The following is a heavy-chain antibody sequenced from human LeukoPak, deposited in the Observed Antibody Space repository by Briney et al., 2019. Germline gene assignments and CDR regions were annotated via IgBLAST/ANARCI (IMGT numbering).Heavy chain of an antibody. Sequence: PSETLSLTCTVSGGSITSYYWSWIRQPPGKGLEWIGCIYYSGSTSYNPSLKSRVTISVDTSKNQFSLKLNSVTAADTAVYYCARVRSVYSSSSYLGRHFDSWGQGTLVTVSS. CDR2: IYYSGST. V-gene: IGHV4-59*01. CDR3: ARVRSVYSSSSYLGRHFDS. D-gene: IGHD6-6*01. J-gene: IGHJ4*02. CDR1: GGSITSYY.